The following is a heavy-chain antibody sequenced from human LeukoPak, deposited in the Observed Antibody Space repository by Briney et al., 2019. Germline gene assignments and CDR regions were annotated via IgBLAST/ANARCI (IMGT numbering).Heavy chain of an antibody. CDR2: ISHSGST. J-gene: IGHJ4*02. Sequence: SETRSLTCAVYDGSLGVYWWRWIRHSPGEGREWIGEISHSGSTNYNPSFKSRVTLSGATSNKQVSLKMTSVTAADKAVYFCARGRDSIWGMSGYWGQGNQVIVSS. CDR1: DGSLGVYW. V-gene: IGHV4-34*01. D-gene: IGHD3-16*01. CDR3: ARGRDSIWGMSGY.